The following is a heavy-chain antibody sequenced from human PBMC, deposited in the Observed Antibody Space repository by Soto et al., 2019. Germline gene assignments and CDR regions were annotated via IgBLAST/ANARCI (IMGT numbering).Heavy chain of an antibody. Sequence: SETLSLTCAVSGVSISSYYWSWIRQPPGKGLEWIGYIYYSGSTNYNPSLKSRVTISVDTSKNQFSLKLSSVTAADTAVYYCARVWGGAFDFWGQGTMVT. J-gene: IGHJ3*01. CDR1: GVSISSYY. CDR2: IYYSGST. CDR3: ARVWGGAFDF. D-gene: IGHD3-10*01. V-gene: IGHV4-59*01.